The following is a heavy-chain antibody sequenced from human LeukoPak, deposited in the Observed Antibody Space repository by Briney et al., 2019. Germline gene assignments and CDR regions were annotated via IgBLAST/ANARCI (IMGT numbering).Heavy chain of an antibody. V-gene: IGHV4-61*02. CDR2: IYPSGNT. CDR3: ARYREGYNYVPHALDI. J-gene: IGHJ3*02. D-gene: IGHD5-24*01. CDR1: GASVSSTDYL. Sequence: SDTPSLTCTVSGASVSSTDYLWNWIRQPAGKGLEWIGRIYPSGNTDYNPSLKSRVTMSLDTSKNQFSLNMNSVTAADSAVYFCARYREGYNYVPHALDIWGQGPGVPVSS.